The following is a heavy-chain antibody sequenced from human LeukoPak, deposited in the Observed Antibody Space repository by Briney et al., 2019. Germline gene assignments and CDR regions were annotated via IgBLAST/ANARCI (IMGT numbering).Heavy chain of an antibody. CDR3: VPRGTEGY. V-gene: IGHV3-64D*06. Sequence: GGSLRLSCSASGFAFSGYAMHWVRQAPGKGLQYVSAISPTGGSTYYADSVKGRFSISRDNSKNTLYLQMSSLRPEDTAVYYCVPRGTEGYWGQGTLVTVSS. CDR1: GFAFSGYA. CDR2: ISPTGGST. J-gene: IGHJ4*02.